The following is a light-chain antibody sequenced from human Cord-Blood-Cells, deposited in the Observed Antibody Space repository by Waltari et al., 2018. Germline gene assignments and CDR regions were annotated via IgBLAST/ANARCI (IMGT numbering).Light chain of an antibody. CDR3: AAWDDSLNGWV. Sequence: QSVLTQPPSASGTPGQRVTISCSGSSSNTGSNTVNWYQQPPGTAPKLLFYSNNQRPSGVPDRFSGSKSGTSASLAISGLQSEDEADYYCAAWDDSLNGWVFGGGTKLTVL. CDR2: SNN. V-gene: IGLV1-44*01. CDR1: SSNTGSNT. J-gene: IGLJ3*02.